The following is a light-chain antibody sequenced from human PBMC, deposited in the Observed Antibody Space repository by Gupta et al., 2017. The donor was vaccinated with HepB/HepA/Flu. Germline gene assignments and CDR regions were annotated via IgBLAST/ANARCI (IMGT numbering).Light chain of an antibody. J-gene: IGKJ1*01. V-gene: IGKV1-39*01. CDR2: AAS. CDR1: QSISSY. CDR3: QQRNSTPTA. Sequence: DLHMTQSPSSLSASVGDRVTITCRASQSISSYLNWYQQKPGKAPKLLIYAASRLQSGVPSRFSGSGSGTDFTLTISSLQPEDFATYYCQQRNSTPTAFGRGTKVEIK.